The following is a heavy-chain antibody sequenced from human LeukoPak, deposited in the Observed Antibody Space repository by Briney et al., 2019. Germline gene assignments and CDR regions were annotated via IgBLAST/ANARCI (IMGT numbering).Heavy chain of an antibody. V-gene: IGHV1-69*02. CDR1: GGTFSSYT. D-gene: IGHD2-8*01. Sequence: SVKVSCKASGGTFSSYTISWVRQAPGQGLEWMGRIIPILGIANYAQKFQGRVTITADRSTSTAYMELSSLRSEDTAVYYCARTGYCTNGVCYAHYYYYYMDVWGKGATVTVSS. CDR3: ARTGYCTNGVCYAHYYYYYMDV. CDR2: IIPILGIA. J-gene: IGHJ6*03.